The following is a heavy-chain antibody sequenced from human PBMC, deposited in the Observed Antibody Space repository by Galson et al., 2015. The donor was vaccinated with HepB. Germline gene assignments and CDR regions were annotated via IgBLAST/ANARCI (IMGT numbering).Heavy chain of an antibody. CDR3: ARKSIAARLTFGTLPQGYYYGMDV. D-gene: IGHD6-6*01. CDR1: GGTFSSYA. Sequence: SVKVSCKASGGTFSSYAISWVRQAPGQGLEWMGGIIPIFGTANYAQKFQGRVTITADESTSTAYMELSSLRSEDTAVYYCARKSIAARLTFGTLPQGYYYGMDVWGQGTTVTVSS. CDR2: IIPIFGTA. V-gene: IGHV1-69*13. J-gene: IGHJ6*02.